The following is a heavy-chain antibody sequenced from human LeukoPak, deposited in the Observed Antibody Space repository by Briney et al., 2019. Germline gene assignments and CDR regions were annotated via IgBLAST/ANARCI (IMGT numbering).Heavy chain of an antibody. CDR1: GGSISSYY. CDR3: ARGAGAGYNLQPFDY. Sequence: SETLSLTCTVSGGSISSYYWSWIRQPPGKGLEWIGYINYSGSTKYNPSLKSRVSISVDTPKNQFSLKLSSVTAADTAVYYCARGAGAGYNLQPFDYWGQGTLVTASS. CDR2: INYSGST. V-gene: IGHV4-59*08. D-gene: IGHD5-24*01. J-gene: IGHJ4*02.